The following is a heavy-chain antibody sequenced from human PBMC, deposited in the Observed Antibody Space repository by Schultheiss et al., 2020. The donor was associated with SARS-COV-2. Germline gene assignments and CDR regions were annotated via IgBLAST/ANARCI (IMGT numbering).Heavy chain of an antibody. CDR3: ARGGSGWYVYFDY. D-gene: IGHD6-19*01. CDR2: IWYDGSNK. J-gene: IGHJ4*02. V-gene: IGHV3-33*08. CDR1: GFTFSSYA. Sequence: GGSLRLSCAASGFTFSSYAMSWVRQAPGKGLEWVAVIWYDGSNKYYADSVKGRFTISRDNSKNTLYLQMNSLRAEDTAVYYCARGGSGWYVYFDYWGQGTLVTVSS.